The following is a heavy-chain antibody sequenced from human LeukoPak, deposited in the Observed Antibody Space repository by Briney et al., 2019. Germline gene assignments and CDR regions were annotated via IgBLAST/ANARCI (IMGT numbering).Heavy chain of an antibody. CDR1: GFTFSSYS. D-gene: IGHD3-10*01. Sequence: GGSLRLPCAASGFTFSSYSMNWVRQAPGKGLEWVSSISSSSSYIYYADSVKGRFTISRDNAKNSLYLQMNSLRAEDTAVYYCARDKDYYGSGSSRIFGYWGQGTLITVSS. J-gene: IGHJ4*02. CDR2: ISSSSSYI. CDR3: ARDKDYYGSGSSRIFGY. V-gene: IGHV3-21*01.